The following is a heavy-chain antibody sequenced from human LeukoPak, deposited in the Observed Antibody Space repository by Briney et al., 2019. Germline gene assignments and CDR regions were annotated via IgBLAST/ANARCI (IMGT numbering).Heavy chain of an antibody. CDR3: ARTYDFWSGYYYYYGMTS. V-gene: IGHV3-23*01. D-gene: IGHD3-3*01. CDR1: GFTFSSYA. CDR2: ISGSGDST. Sequence: GGSLRLSCAASGFTFSSYALSWVRQAPGKGLEWVSVISGSGDSTYYADSVKGRFTISRDNSKNTLYLQMNSLRAEDTAVYYCARTYDFWSGYYYYYGMTSGAKGPRSPSP. J-gene: IGHJ6*02.